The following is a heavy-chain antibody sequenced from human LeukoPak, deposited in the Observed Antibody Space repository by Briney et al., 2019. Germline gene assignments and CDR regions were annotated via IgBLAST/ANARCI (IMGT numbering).Heavy chain of an antibody. Sequence: GGSLRLSCVASGFTFSSYAMSWVRQAPGKGPEWVSDISGSSGTTYYAESVKGRFTISRDNSKNTLYLQMNSLRAEDTALYYCAKSWQYNWFDSWGQGTLVTVSS. J-gene: IGHJ5*01. CDR2: ISGSSGTT. CDR3: AKSWQYNWFDS. V-gene: IGHV3-23*01. D-gene: IGHD5-12*01. CDR1: GFTFSSYA.